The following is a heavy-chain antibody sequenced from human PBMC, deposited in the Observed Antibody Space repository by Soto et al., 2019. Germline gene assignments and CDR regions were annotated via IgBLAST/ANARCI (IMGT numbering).Heavy chain of an antibody. CDR3: ARDLIGAANWLYP. J-gene: IGHJ5*02. V-gene: IGHV1-2*02. Sequence: GASVKVSCKASGYIFTVYIIHWLRQAPGQGLKWMGWVNPYGGGTHYAQQLQGRVTLTSDTSISTVYMELSRLTSDDTAVYFCARDLIGAANWLYPWGQGTLVTVSS. CDR2: VNPYGGGT. CDR1: GYIFTVYI.